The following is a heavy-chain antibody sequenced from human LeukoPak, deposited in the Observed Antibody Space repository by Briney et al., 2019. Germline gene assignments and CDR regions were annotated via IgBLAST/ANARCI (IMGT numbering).Heavy chain of an antibody. Sequence: GGSLRLSCAASGFTFSNYGMLWVRQAPGKGLEWVAFIQYYGSNKSYADSVKGRFTISRDNSKNTLYLQMNSLRAEDTALYYCAKGKCSSTSCYLSYYFDYWGQGTLVTVSS. CDR1: GFTFSNYG. CDR3: AKGKCSSTSCYLSYYFDY. V-gene: IGHV3-30*02. J-gene: IGHJ4*02. CDR2: IQYYGSNK. D-gene: IGHD2-2*01.